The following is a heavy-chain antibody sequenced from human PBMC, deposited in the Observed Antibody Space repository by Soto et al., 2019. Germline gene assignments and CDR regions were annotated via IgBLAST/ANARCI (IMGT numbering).Heavy chain of an antibody. CDR1: GFIFSNYG. Sequence: QVQLVESGGGVVQPGRSLRLSCAASGFIFSNYGMHWVRQAPGKGLEWVAIIANDGSNKNYADSVKGRFTISRDNSKNTLDLQMNSLITEDTGIYYCVKAAGPGVAKVTSFHYWGQGTLVTVSS. CDR2: IANDGSNK. D-gene: IGHD4-4*01. J-gene: IGHJ4*02. V-gene: IGHV3-30*18. CDR3: VKAAGPGVAKVTSFHY.